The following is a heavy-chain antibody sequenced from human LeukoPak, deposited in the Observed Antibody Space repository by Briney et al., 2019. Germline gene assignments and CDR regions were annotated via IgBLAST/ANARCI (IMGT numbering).Heavy chain of an antibody. D-gene: IGHD2-21*01. CDR3: ARDHGVSTGLYYFDC. V-gene: IGHV1-46*01. CDR2: INPSTGNT. J-gene: IGHJ4*02. Sequence: ASVKVSCKASGYTFTSYYMHWVRQAPGQGLEWMGVINPSTGNTDYAQEFRGRVTMTRETSTSTVNVDLTSLRSEDTAVYYCARDHGVSTGLYYFDCWGQGTLVTVSS. CDR1: GYTFTSYY.